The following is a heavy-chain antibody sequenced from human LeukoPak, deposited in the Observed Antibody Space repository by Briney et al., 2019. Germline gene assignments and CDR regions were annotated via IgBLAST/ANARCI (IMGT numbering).Heavy chain of an antibody. J-gene: IGHJ3*02. Sequence: GGSLRLSCAASGSTFSSYSMNWVRQAPGKGLEWVSSISSSSSYIYYADSVKGRFTISRDNAKNSLYLQMNSLRAEDTAVYYCARSPGILTANDAFDIWGQGTMVTVSS. CDR3: ARSPGILTANDAFDI. V-gene: IGHV3-21*01. D-gene: IGHD3-16*01. CDR1: GSTFSSYS. CDR2: ISSSSSYI.